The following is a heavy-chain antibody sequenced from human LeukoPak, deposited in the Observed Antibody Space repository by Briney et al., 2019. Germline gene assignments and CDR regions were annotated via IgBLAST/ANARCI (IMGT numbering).Heavy chain of an antibody. CDR1: GYSISSGYY. CDR3: AGQHDGNGFYFY. CDR2: IYHSGST. D-gene: IGHD3-22*01. Sequence: SETLSLTCAVSGYSISSGYYWGWIRQPPGKGLEWIGSIYHSGSTYYNPSLKSRVTISVDPSKNRFSLKLNSVTAADTAMYYCAGQHDGNGFYFYWGQGILVTVSS. V-gene: IGHV4-38-2*01. J-gene: IGHJ4*02.